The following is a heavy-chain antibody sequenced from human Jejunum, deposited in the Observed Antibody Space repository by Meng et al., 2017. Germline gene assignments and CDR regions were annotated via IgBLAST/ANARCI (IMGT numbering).Heavy chain of an antibody. Sequence: QVHLQEWGAGLLKPSETLSPTCAVYGGSFSGHYWTWIRQPPGKGLEWIGEINDSGSTHYNPSLGSRVTISVDTSKSQFSLKLISVTAADTGVYYCVDSKWSANYWGQGTLVTVSS. J-gene: IGHJ4*02. CDR1: GGSFSGHY. D-gene: IGHD3-3*01. CDR2: INDSGST. V-gene: IGHV4-34*01. CDR3: VDSKWSANY.